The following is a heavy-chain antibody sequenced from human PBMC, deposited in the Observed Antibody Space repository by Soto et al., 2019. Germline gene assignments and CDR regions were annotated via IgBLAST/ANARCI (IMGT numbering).Heavy chain of an antibody. CDR1: GGSISSGDYY. CDR2: IYYSGST. Sequence: SETLSLTCTVSGGSISSGDYYWSWIRQPPGKGLEWIGYIYYSGSTYYNTSLKSRVTISVDTSKNQFSLKLSSVTAADTAVYYCARVSVDIGNYYFDYWGQGTLVTSPQ. D-gene: IGHD5-12*01. CDR3: ARVSVDIGNYYFDY. J-gene: IGHJ4*02. V-gene: IGHV4-30-4*01.